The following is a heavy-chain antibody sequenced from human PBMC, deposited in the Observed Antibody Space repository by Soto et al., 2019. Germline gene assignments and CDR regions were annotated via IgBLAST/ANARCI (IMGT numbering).Heavy chain of an antibody. Sequence: EVQLLESGGGLVQPGGSLRLSCAASGFTFSSYAMSWVRQAPGKGLEWVSAISGSGGSTYYADSVKGRFTISRDNSKNTLYLQMNSLRAEDTAVYYCAKLSVSFDYVPRYYFDYWGQGTLVTVSS. D-gene: IGHD4-17*01. CDR1: GFTFSSYA. CDR3: AKLSVSFDYVPRYYFDY. J-gene: IGHJ4*02. CDR2: ISGSGGST. V-gene: IGHV3-23*01.